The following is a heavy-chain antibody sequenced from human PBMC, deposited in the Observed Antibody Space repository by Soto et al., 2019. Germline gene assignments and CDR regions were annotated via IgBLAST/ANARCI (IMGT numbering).Heavy chain of an antibody. CDR1: GFTFSSYG. D-gene: IGHD2-15*01. J-gene: IGHJ3*02. CDR2: ISYDGSNK. CDR3: AKEEKDIVVVVAATAFDI. Sequence: GGSLRLSCAASGFTFSSYGMHWVRQAPGKGLEWVAVISYDGSNKYYADSVKGRFNISRDNSKNTLYLQMNSLRAEDTAVYYCAKEEKDIVVVVAATAFDIWGQGTMVTVSS. V-gene: IGHV3-30*18.